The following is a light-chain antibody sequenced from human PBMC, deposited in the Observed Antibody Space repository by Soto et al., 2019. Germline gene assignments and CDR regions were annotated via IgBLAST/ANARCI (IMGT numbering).Light chain of an antibody. CDR2: DAS. J-gene: IGKJ3*01. CDR3: QQRSNWPLT. V-gene: IGKV3-11*01. CDR1: QSVSSY. Sequence: EIVLTQSPATLSLSPGERATLSCRASQSVSSYLAWYQQKPGQAPRLLIYDASNRATGIPARFSGSGSGTDFTLTISSLEPEDFAVYYCQQRSNWPLTFGPGTKLDI.